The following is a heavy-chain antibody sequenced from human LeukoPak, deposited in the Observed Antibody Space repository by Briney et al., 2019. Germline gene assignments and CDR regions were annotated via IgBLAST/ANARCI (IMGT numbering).Heavy chain of an antibody. CDR3: ARRSRFLEWLLYSSYYYYMDV. J-gene: IGHJ6*03. D-gene: IGHD3-3*01. V-gene: IGHV4-59*08. CDR2: IYYSGSI. Sequence: SETLSLTCTVSDGPVNSYYWNWIRQPPGKGLEWIGYIYYSGSIDYNPSLKSRVTISVDTSTNQFSLKLSSVTAADTAVYYCARRSRFLEWLLYSSYYYYMDVWGKGTTVTVSS. CDR1: DGPVNSYY.